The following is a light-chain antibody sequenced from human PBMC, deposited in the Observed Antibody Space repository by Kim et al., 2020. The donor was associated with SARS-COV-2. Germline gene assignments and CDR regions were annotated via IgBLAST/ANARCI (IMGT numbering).Light chain of an antibody. Sequence: TSVEDIVTITCRASQDIINDLGWYQQNPGRAPKRLIYGASSLQSVVPSRFSGSGSGTEFTLTINSLQPEDVATYFCLQHNTYPITFGQGTRLEIK. CDR3: LQHNTYPIT. J-gene: IGKJ5*01. CDR2: GAS. V-gene: IGKV1-17*01. CDR1: QDIIND.